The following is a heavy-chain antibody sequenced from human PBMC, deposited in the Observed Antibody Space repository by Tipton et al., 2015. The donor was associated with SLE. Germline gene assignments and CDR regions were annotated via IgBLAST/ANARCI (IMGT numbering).Heavy chain of an antibody. CDR2: IYHSGST. J-gene: IGHJ4*02. V-gene: IGHV4-38-2*02. CDR3: ARATAAGPIFDC. D-gene: IGHD6-13*01. CDR1: GYSISSGYY. Sequence: TLSLTCTVSGYSISSGYYWGWIRQPPGKGLEWIGSIYHSGSTYYNPSLKSRVTISVDTSKNQFSLKLSSVTAADTAVYYCARATAAGPIFDCWGQGTLVTVSS.